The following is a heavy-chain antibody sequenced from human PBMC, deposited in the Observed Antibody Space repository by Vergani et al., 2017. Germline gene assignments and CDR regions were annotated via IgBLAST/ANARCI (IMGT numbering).Heavy chain of an antibody. CDR3: AREKELYWFDP. J-gene: IGHJ5*02. CDR2: IYYSGST. D-gene: IGHD1-26*01. CDR1: GGSISSYY. Sequence: QVQLQESGPGLVKPSETLSLPCTVSGGSISSYYWSWIRQPPGKGLEWIGYIYYSGSTNYNPSLKSRVTISVDTSKNQFSLKLSSVTAADTAVYYCAREKELYWFDPWGQGTLVTVSS. V-gene: IGHV4-59*01.